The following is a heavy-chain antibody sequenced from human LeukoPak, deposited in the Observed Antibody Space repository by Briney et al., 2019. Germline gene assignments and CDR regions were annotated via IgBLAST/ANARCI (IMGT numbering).Heavy chain of an antibody. Sequence: GGSLRLSCAASGFTFSSYWMSWVRQTPGKGLEWVANIKQDGSEKYYVDSVKGRFTISRDNAKNSLYLQMNSLRAEDTAVYYCARDLSGSYYTYFDYWGQGALVTVSS. CDR1: GFTFSSYW. CDR2: IKQDGSEK. J-gene: IGHJ4*02. CDR3: ARDLSGSYYTYFDY. D-gene: IGHD3-10*01. V-gene: IGHV3-7*03.